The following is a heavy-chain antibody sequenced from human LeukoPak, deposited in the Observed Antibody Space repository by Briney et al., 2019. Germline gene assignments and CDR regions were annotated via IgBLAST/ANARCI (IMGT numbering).Heavy chain of an antibody. D-gene: IGHD3-22*01. CDR3: AKDGGGYYPYYYYYMDV. CDR2: ISSDSTTI. CDR1: GFRFSSYS. V-gene: IGHV3-48*01. J-gene: IGHJ6*03. Sequence: GGSLGLSCAVSGFRFSSYSMTWVRQAPGKGLEWVSHISSDSTTIYYGDSVKGRFTISRENAKNSLYLQMNSLRAEDTAVYYCAKDGGGYYPYYYYYMDVWGKGTTVTISS.